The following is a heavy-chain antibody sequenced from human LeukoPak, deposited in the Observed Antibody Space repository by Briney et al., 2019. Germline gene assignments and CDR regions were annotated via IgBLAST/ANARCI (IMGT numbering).Heavy chain of an antibody. CDR3: AKSDLAED. V-gene: IGHV3-23*01. CDR2: ISGSGGST. Sequence: GGSLRLSCTASGFIVSNNYMTWVRQAPGKGLEWVSAISGSGGSTYYADSVKGRFTISRDNSKNTLYLQMNSLRAADTAVYYCAKSDLAEDWGQGTLVTVSS. D-gene: IGHD3-3*02. CDR1: GFIVSNNY. J-gene: IGHJ4*02.